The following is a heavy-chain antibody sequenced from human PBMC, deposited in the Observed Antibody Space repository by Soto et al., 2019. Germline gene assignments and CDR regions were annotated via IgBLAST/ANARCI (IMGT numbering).Heavy chain of an antibody. CDR1: GFTFTNYG. Sequence: QVQLVESGGGVVQPGRSLRLSCAASGFTFTNYGMHWVRQSPGKGLEWVALVWFDGSNKYYADSVKGRFTISRDNSKNTVYLQMNSLRVEDTAVYFCARDDYYDSSGYADFWGQGTLVTVSP. D-gene: IGHD3-22*01. CDR3: ARDDYYDSSGYADF. V-gene: IGHV3-33*01. CDR2: VWFDGSNK. J-gene: IGHJ4*02.